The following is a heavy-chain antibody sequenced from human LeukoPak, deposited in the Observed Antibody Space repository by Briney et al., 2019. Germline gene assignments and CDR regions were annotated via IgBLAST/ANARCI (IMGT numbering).Heavy chain of an antibody. CDR3: ASPRNTATMIVVATLSAFDI. Sequence: SQTLSLTCTVSGGSISSGSYYWSWIRQPAGKGLEWIGRVYTSGSTNYNPSLKSRVTISVDTSKNQFSLKLSSVTAADTAVYYCASPRNTATMIVVATLSAFDIWGQGTMVTVSS. CDR1: GGSISSGSYY. CDR2: VYTSGST. V-gene: IGHV4-61*02. J-gene: IGHJ3*02. D-gene: IGHD3-22*01.